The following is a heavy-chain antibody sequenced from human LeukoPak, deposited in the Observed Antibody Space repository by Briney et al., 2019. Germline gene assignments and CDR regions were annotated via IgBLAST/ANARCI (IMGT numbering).Heavy chain of an antibody. CDR3: AREGFYVWGSYRPRDNAFDI. CDR2: INHSGST. Sequence: SETLSLTCAVYGGSFSGYYWGWIRQPPGKGLEWIGEINHSGSTNYNPSLKSRFTISVDTSKNQFSLKLSSVTAADTAVYYCAREGFYVWGSYRPRDNAFDIWGQGTMVIVSS. J-gene: IGHJ3*02. V-gene: IGHV4-34*01. D-gene: IGHD3-16*02. CDR1: GGSFSGYY.